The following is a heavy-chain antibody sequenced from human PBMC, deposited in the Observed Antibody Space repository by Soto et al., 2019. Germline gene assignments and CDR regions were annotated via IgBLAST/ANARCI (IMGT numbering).Heavy chain of an antibody. CDR1: GYTFNSYG. V-gene: IGHV1-18*01. CDR2: ISPYDDNT. J-gene: IGHJ6*02. CDR3: ARGGYYDSSGSRNYHYYGMDA. Sequence: QVQLVQSGTEVKKPGASVKVSCKASGYTFNSYGISWVRQAPGQGLEWMGWISPYDDNTNYAQNPQGRVTITTDTSTRTAYRELRSLRSDDTAVYYCARGGYYDSSGSRNYHYYGMDAWGQGTTVTVS. D-gene: IGHD3-22*01.